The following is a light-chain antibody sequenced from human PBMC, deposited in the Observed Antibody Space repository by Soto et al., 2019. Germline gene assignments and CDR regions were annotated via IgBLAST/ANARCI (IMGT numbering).Light chain of an antibody. CDR1: SSDIGGYNY. Sequence: QPVLTQPASVSGSPGQSITLSCTGTSSDIGGYNYVSWYQHHPDKAPKLMIFEVSNRPSGVSNRFSGSKSGNTASLTISGLQAEDEADYYCTSCTSSRTHYVFGTGTKLTVL. J-gene: IGLJ1*01. CDR3: TSCTSSRTHYV. V-gene: IGLV2-14*01. CDR2: EVS.